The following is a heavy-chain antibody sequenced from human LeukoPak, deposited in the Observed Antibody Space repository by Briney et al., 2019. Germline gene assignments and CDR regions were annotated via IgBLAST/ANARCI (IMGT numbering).Heavy chain of an antibody. Sequence: GESLQISCQGSGYSFTNYWIGWVRQMPGKGLEWMGIIYPGDSDTRYSPSFQGQVTISADKSISTAYLQWGSLKASDTAMYYCARPNYGGKRSSYFDYWGQGTLVTVSS. J-gene: IGHJ4*02. V-gene: IGHV5-51*01. CDR3: ARPNYGGKRSSYFDY. D-gene: IGHD4-23*01. CDR1: GYSFTNYW. CDR2: IYPGDSDT.